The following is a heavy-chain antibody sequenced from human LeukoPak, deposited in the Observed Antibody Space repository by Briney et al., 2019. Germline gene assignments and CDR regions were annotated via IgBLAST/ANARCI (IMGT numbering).Heavy chain of an antibody. V-gene: IGHV3-30*02. CDR1: GFTFSNYG. D-gene: IGHD4-17*01. CDR2: IPFDGSNE. CDR3: AREWGYGDPFGFFDY. Sequence: GGSLRLSCAASGFTFSNYGMHWVRQAPGKGLEWVALIPFDGSNEHYADSVKGRFTISRDNSKNTLYLQMNSLRAEDTAVYYCAREWGYGDPFGFFDYWGQGTLVTVSS. J-gene: IGHJ4*02.